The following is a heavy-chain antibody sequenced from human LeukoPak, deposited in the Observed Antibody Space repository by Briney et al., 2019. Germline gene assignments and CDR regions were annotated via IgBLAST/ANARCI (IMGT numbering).Heavy chain of an antibody. CDR2: IRYDGSDK. CDR1: GFTFSSYG. Sequence: PGGSLRLSCAASGFTFSSYGMHWVRQAPGKGLEWVAFIRYDGSDKYYADSVKGRFTVSRDNSKNTLYLQMNSLRAEDTTVYYCAKASGQAGYCSSTSCHYTFDYWGHGALVTVSS. D-gene: IGHD2-2*01. V-gene: IGHV3-30*02. CDR3: AKASGQAGYCSSTSCHYTFDY. J-gene: IGHJ4*01.